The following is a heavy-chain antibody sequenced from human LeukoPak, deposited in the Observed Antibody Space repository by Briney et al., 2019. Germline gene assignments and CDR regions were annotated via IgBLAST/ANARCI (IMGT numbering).Heavy chain of an antibody. CDR1: GFTFSSYG. V-gene: IGHV4-34*01. J-gene: IGHJ5*02. CDR3: ARDWWIGNNWFDP. CDR2: INHSVST. D-gene: IGHD2-15*01. Sequence: GSLRLSCAASGFTFSSYGMSWIRQPPGKGLEWIGEINHSVSTNYNPSLKSRVTMSLDTSKNQFSLKLTSMTAADTAVYYCARDWWIGNNWFDPWGQGTLVTVSS.